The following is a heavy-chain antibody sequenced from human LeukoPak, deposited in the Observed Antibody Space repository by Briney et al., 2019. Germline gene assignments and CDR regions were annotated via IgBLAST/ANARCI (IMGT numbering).Heavy chain of an antibody. Sequence: AGSLRLSCAASAFSFSSYGMNWVRQAPGKGLEWVSFIRYDGSIKYYADSVKGRFTISRDNSKNTLYLEMNSLRAEDTAVYYCAKDRSYLFDYWGQGTLVTVSS. CDR2: IRYDGSIK. CDR1: AFSFSSYG. V-gene: IGHV3-30*02. D-gene: IGHD1-26*01. CDR3: AKDRSYLFDY. J-gene: IGHJ4*02.